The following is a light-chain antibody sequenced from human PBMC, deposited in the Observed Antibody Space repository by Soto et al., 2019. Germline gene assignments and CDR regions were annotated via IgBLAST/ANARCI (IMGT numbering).Light chain of an antibody. CDR3: QSYDSSLRGYV. Sequence: QSVLTQPPSVSGAPGQRVTISCTGSSSNIGAGYDVHWYQQLPGTAPKLLIYANTNRPSGVPDRFSGSKSGTSASLAITGLQAEDEDDDYCQSYDSSLRGYVFGTGTKLTVL. V-gene: IGLV1-40*01. J-gene: IGLJ1*01. CDR2: ANT. CDR1: SSNIGAGYD.